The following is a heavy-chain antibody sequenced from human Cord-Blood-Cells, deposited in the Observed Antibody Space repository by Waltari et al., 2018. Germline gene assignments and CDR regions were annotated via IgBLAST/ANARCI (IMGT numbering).Heavy chain of an antibody. J-gene: IGHJ2*01. D-gene: IGHD7-27*01. CDR2: INPNSGGT. CDR3: ARAKLGKDWYFDL. Sequence: QVKLVQSGAEGKKPGASGQGPCTDSGYTFTGCYMHWARQAPGQGLWWMGWINPNSGGTNYAQKFQGRVTMTRDTSISTAYMELSRLRSDDTAVYYCARAKLGKDWYFDLWGRGTLVTVSS. V-gene: IGHV1-2*02. CDR1: GYTFTGCY.